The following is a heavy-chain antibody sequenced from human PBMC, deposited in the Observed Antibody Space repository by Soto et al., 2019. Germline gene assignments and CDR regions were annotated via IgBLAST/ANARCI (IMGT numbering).Heavy chain of an antibody. CDR1: GYPFSSYG. V-gene: IGHV1-18*04. J-gene: IGHJ4*02. CDR3: ARLVVAGSPLDY. Sequence: QVHLVQSAAEVKKPGASVTVSCKASGYPFSSYGITWVRQAPGQGLEWMGGTSAFYGNSTYSEKFHGRVTMTIDTSTSTAYMDLTSLKSDDTAVYYCARLVVAGSPLDYWGQGTLVTVSS. CDR2: TSAFYGNS. D-gene: IGHD2-15*01.